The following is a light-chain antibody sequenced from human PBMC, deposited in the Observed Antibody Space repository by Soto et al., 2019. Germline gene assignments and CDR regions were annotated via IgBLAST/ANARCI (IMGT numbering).Light chain of an antibody. Sequence: EIVLTHAPATLSFSPGERATLSFRASQSVSSYLAWYQQKPGQAPRLLIYGASTRATGIPARFSGSGSGTEFTLTINSLQSEDFAVYYCQQYNNWWTFGQGTKVDIK. V-gene: IGKV3-15*01. J-gene: IGKJ1*01. CDR1: QSVSSY. CDR3: QQYNNWWT. CDR2: GAS.